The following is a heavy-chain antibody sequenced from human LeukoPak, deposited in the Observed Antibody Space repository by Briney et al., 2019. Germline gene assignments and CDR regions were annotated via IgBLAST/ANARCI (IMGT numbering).Heavy chain of an antibody. CDR3: AKDSSMTVVALCWFDP. D-gene: IGHD3-22*01. CDR2: ISGSDGNT. V-gene: IGHV3-23*01. J-gene: IGHJ5*02. Sequence: PGGSLRLSCAASGFTFSNYAMNWVRQAPGKGLEWVSTISGSDGNTYYADSVKGRFTISRDNSKNTLYLQMNSLRAEDTAVYYCAKDSSMTVVALCWFDPWGQGTLVTVSS. CDR1: GFTFSNYA.